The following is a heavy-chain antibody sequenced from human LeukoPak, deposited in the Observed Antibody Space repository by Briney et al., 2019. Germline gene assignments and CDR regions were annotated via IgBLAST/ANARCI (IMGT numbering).Heavy chain of an antibody. Sequence: SETLSLTCAVYGGSFSGYYWSWIRQPPGKGLEWIGEINHSGSTNYNPSLKSRVTILVDTSKNQFSLKLSSVTAADTAVYYCARGRGGWFDPWGQGTLVTVSS. CDR2: INHSGST. J-gene: IGHJ5*02. V-gene: IGHV4-34*01. D-gene: IGHD3-16*01. CDR3: ARGRGGWFDP. CDR1: GGSFSGYY.